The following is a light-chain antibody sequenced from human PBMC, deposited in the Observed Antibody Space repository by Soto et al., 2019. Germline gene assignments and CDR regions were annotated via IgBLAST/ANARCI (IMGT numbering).Light chain of an antibody. CDR3: QQYGTSPPWT. Sequence: EIVLTQSPASLSLSPGERATLSCRTSQTVSSKYLAWYQQKPGQAPRLLLYGASSRATGIPDRFRGSGSGRAFTLTISRLEPEDFAMYYCQQYGTSPPWTFGQGTKVE. V-gene: IGKV3-20*01. CDR1: QTVSSKY. J-gene: IGKJ1*01. CDR2: GAS.